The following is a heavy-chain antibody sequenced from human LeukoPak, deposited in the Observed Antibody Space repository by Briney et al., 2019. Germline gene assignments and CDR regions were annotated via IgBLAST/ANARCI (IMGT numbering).Heavy chain of an antibody. D-gene: IGHD3-9*01. J-gene: IGHJ4*02. CDR1: GGSISSSTYY. Sequence: SETLSLTCTVSGGSISSSTYYWGWIRQPPGKGLEWIGSIYYSGSTYYNPSLKSRVTISVDTSKNQFSLKLSSVTAADTAVYYCARDRAQATYDILTGYYRRGDYFDYWGQGTLVTVSS. V-gene: IGHV4-39*07. CDR3: ARDRAQATYDILTGYYRRGDYFDY. CDR2: IYYSGST.